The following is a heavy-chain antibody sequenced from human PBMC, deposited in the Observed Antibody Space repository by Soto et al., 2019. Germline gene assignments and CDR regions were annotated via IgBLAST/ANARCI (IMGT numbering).Heavy chain of an antibody. D-gene: IGHD2-2*01. J-gene: IGHJ4*02. CDR3: GRAHCSSTSCKKGPFDG. V-gene: IGHV4-59*01. CDR1: GGSISSYY. Sequence: SETLSLTCTVSGGSISSYYWSWIRQPPGKGLEWIGYIYYSGSTNYNPSLKSRVTMSVDTSKNQFSLKLSSVTAADTAVYYCGRAHCSSTSCKKGPFDGWGQGTLVTVSS. CDR2: IYYSGST.